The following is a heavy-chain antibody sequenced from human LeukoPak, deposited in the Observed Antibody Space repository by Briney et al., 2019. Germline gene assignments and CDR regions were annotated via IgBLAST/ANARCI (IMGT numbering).Heavy chain of an antibody. CDR3: ARGEVVDTAMVKGHYFDY. CDR1: GGYFSGYY. CDR2: INHSGST. J-gene: IGHJ4*02. D-gene: IGHD5-18*01. V-gene: IGHV4-34*01. Sequence: SETLSLTCAVYGGYFSGYYWSWIRQPPGKGLEWIGEINHSGSTNYNPSLKSRVTISVDTSKNQFSLKLSSVTAADTAVYYCARGEVVDTAMVKGHYFDYWGQGTLVTVSS.